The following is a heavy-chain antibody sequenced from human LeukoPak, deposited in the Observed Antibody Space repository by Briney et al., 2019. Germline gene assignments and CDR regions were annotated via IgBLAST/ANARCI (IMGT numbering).Heavy chain of an antibody. CDR2: IYYSGSS. CDR3: ARSNDYDNKEFDY. CDR1: GASVSSGSYY. D-gene: IGHD3-22*01. J-gene: IGHJ4*02. Sequence: SETLSLTCTVSGASVSSGSYYWSWIRQPPGKGLEWIGYIYYSGSSHYNPSLKSRVTMSVDLSRNEFSLKMTSVTAADTAVYYCARSNDYDNKEFDYWGQGTLVTVSS. V-gene: IGHV4-61*01.